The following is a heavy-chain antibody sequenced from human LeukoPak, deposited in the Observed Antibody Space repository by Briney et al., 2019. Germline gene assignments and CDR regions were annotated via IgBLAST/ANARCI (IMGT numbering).Heavy chain of an antibody. CDR1: GFTFSNYW. V-gene: IGHV3-7*03. D-gene: IGHD3-9*01. Sequence: PGGSLRLSCAASGFTFSNYWMTWVRQAPGKGLEWVANIKPDESEKYYVGSVKGRFTISRDNAKNSLYLQMNSLRAEDTAVYYCAKWGPYDILTGRINWGQGTLDTVSS. CDR2: IKPDESEK. CDR3: AKWGPYDILTGRIN. J-gene: IGHJ4*02.